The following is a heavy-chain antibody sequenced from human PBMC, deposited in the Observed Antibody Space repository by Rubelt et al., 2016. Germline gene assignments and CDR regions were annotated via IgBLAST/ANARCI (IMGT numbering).Heavy chain of an antibody. CDR2: ISDSGGST. J-gene: IGHJ6*02. V-gene: IGHV3-23*04. Sequence: VQLVESGGGVVQPGRSLRLSCAASGFTFSSYAMHWVRQAPGKGLEWVSSISDSGGSTYYADSVKGRFTISRDNSKNTVYLQMNSLRAEDTAVYYYAKDSRSSGWYAGMDVWGQGTTVTVSS. CDR3: AKDSRSSGWYAGMDV. CDR1: GFTFSSYA. D-gene: IGHD6-19*01.